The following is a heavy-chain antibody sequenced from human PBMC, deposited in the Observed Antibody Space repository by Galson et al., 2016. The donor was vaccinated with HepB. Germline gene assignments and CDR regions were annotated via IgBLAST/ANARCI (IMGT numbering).Heavy chain of an antibody. CDR3: AQFIAVAAFNY. CDR1: GFRFNTYG. V-gene: IGHV3-30*03. J-gene: IGHJ4*02. CDR2: ISFDGSKK. D-gene: IGHD6-19*01. Sequence: SLRLSCAASGFRFNTYGMYWVRQAAGKGLEWVTVISFDGSKKYYADPVRGRFTVSKDISKNTPYLQMNSMRAEDTVVYYCAQFIAVAAFNYLGQGTLVTVSS.